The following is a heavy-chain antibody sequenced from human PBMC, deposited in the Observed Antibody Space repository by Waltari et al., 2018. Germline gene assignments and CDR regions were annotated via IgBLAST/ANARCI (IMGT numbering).Heavy chain of an antibody. Sequence: EVQLFESGGGLVQPGGSLRLSCAASGFTFSSSAMSWVRPSPGKGLEWVSVLYSGGSTDYADDGKGRFTSSRENSKNTLYLQMNSLRAEDTAVYYCAKVLGPKYSSSSGDAFDIWGQGTMVTVSS. CDR3: AKVLGPKYSSSSGDAFDI. V-gene: IGHV3-23*03. D-gene: IGHD6-6*01. J-gene: IGHJ3*02. CDR2: LYSGGST. CDR1: GFTFSSSA.